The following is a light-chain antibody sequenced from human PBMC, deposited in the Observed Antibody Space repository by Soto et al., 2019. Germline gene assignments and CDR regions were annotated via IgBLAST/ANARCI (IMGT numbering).Light chain of an antibody. V-gene: IGKV1-5*01. Sequence: IQMTQSPSTLSASVGDRVTITCRASQSINKWVAWFQQKSGRAPKLLIYDAATLQSGVPSRFSGTGSGTDFSLTISSLQPEDFATYYCQQYNTYSWTFGQGTKVEIK. CDR1: QSINKW. J-gene: IGKJ1*01. CDR3: QQYNTYSWT. CDR2: DAA.